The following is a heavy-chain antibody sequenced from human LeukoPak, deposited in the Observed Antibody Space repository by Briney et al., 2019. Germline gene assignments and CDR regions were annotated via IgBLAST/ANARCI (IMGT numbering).Heavy chain of an antibody. V-gene: IGHV1-8*02. D-gene: IGHD6-19*01. J-gene: IGHJ4*02. CDR2: MNPNSGNT. Sequence: ALVKVSCKASGYTFTSYAMNWVRQATGQGLEWMGWMNPNSGNTGYAQKFQGRVTMTRNTSISTAYMELSSLRSEDTAVYYCARGTDIAVAGTGCDYWGQGTLVTVSS. CDR3: ARGTDIAVAGTGCDY. CDR1: GYTFTSYA.